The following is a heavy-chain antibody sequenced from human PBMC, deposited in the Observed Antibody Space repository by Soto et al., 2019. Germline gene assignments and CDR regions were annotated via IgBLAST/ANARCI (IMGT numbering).Heavy chain of an antibody. CDR1: GGSISSGGYY. V-gene: IGHV4-31*03. Sequence: SETQSLTCTVSGGSISSGGYYWSWIRQHPGKGLEWIGYIYYSGSTYYNPSLKSRVTISVDTSKNQFSLKLSSVTAADTAVYYCARGSLSSSSFLTYFDYWGQGTLVTVSS. CDR3: ARGSLSSSSFLTYFDY. CDR2: IYYSGST. J-gene: IGHJ4*02. D-gene: IGHD6-6*01.